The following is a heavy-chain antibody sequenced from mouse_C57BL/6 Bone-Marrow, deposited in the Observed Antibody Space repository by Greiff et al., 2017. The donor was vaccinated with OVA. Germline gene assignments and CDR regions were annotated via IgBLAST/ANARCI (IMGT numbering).Heavy chain of an antibody. D-gene: IGHD1-1*01. Sequence: EVQLVESGPVLVKPGASVQMSCKASGYTFTDYYMNWVKQSHGKSLEWIGVINPYNGGTSYNQKFKGKATLTVDKSSSTAYMELNSLTSEDSAVYYCAVYYYGSSYWYFDVWGTGTTVTVSS. CDR2: INPYNGGT. CDR3: AVYYYGSSYWYFDV. CDR1: GYTFTDYY. V-gene: IGHV1-19*01. J-gene: IGHJ1*03.